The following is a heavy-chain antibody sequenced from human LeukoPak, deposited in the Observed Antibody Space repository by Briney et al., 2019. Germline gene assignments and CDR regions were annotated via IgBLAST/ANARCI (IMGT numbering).Heavy chain of an antibody. CDR1: GYTFTSYD. J-gene: IGHJ3*02. CDR2: MNPNSGNT. D-gene: IGHD3-10*01. Sequence: ASVKVSCKASGYTFTSYDINWVRQATGQGLEWMGWMNPNSGNTGYAQKFQGRVTITRNTSISTAYMELSSLRSEDTAVYYCARGPTSMVRGVIIIKLAFDIWGQGTMVTVSS. V-gene: IGHV1-8*03. CDR3: ARGPTSMVRGVIIIKLAFDI.